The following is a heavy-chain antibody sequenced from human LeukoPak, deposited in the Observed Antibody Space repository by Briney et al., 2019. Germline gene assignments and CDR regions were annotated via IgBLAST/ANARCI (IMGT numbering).Heavy chain of an antibody. D-gene: IGHD3-16*02. CDR3: ARDNNDYVWGSYRYGFDP. V-gene: IGHV1-69*06. CDR2: IIPIFGTA. Sequence: SVKVSCKASGGTFSSYAISWVRQAPGQGLEWMGGIIPIFGTANYAQKFQGRVTITEDKSTSTAYMGLTSLKSEDTAVYYCARDNNDYVWGSYRYGFDPWGQGTLVTVSS. J-gene: IGHJ5*02. CDR1: GGTFSSYA.